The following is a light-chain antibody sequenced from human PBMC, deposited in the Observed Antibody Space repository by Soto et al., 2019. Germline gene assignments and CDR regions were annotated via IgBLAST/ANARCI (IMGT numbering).Light chain of an antibody. V-gene: IGKV3D-15*01. CDR2: GIS. CDR1: QNILRN. CDR3: HQYDGSPIT. Sequence: DIVMTQSPATPSVSPGGRATLSCTASQNILRNLAWYQQKPGQAPRLVISGISRRAPGIPDRFSGDGSGTDFTLTISRLQNEDYAVYYCHQYDGSPITFGQGTRLEIK. J-gene: IGKJ5*01.